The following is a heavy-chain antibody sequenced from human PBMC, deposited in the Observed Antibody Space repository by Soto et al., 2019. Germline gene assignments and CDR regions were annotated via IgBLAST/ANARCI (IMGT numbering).Heavy chain of an antibody. V-gene: IGHV2-26*01. Sequence: QVTLKESGPVLVKPTETLTLTCTVSWFSLSNARMGVSWIRKPPGKALEWLAHSFSNDEKSYSTSLKSRLTISKDTYKSQVVLTMTHMDPVDTATYDCARIHLEHRHAWSPDYWGQGTLVTVSS. J-gene: IGHJ4*02. CDR1: WFSLSNARMG. D-gene: IGHD3-3*01. CDR2: SFSNDEK. CDR3: ARIHLEHRHAWSPDY.